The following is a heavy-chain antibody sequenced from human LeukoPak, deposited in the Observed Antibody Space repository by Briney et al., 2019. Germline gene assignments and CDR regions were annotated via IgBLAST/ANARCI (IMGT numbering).Heavy chain of an antibody. V-gene: IGHV3-48*04. D-gene: IGHD2-15*01. CDR3: ASPYCHGGTCRLYFEY. CDR1: EFTFSSYS. Sequence: GGSLRLSCAASEFTFSSYSMNWVRQAPGRGLEWVSYISSSGSTIYYADSVKGRFTISRDNAKNSLYLQMNSLRAEDTAVYYCASPYCHGGTCRLYFEYWGQGTLVTVSS. CDR2: ISSSGSTI. J-gene: IGHJ4*02.